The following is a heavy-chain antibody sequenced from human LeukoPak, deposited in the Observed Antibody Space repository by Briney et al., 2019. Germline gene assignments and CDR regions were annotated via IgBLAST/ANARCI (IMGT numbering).Heavy chain of an antibody. CDR2: IDYSGTT. CDR3: VRSKTWVGATTGDY. V-gene: IGHV4-59*08. CDR1: GGSISSYY. D-gene: IGHD1-26*01. J-gene: IGHJ4*02. Sequence: PPETLSLTCTVSGGSISSYYWSWVRQPPGKGLEWIACIDYSGTTNYNPSLKSRVTISVDTSKNQFSLKLSSVTAADTAVYYCVRSKTWVGATTGDYWGQGTLVAVSS.